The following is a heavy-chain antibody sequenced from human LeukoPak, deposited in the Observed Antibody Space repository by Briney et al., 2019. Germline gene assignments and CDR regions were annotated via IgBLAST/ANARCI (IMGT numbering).Heavy chain of an antibody. Sequence: SGGSLRLSCAASGFTVSSHYMSWVRQAPGKGPEWVSVIYSGGNTYYADSVKGRFTISRDNSKNTLYLQMNSLRAEDTAVYYCARDSAVAMSFDIWGQGTMVTVSS. CDR1: GFTVSSHY. J-gene: IGHJ3*02. V-gene: IGHV3-66*01. CDR3: ARDSAVAMSFDI. D-gene: IGHD6-19*01. CDR2: IYSGGNT.